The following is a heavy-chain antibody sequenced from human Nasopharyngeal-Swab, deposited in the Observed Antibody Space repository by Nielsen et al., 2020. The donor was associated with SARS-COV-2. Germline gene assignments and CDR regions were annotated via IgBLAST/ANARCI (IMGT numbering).Heavy chain of an antibody. CDR2: ISSSSSYI. CDR1: GFTFSSYS. Sequence: GESPKISCAASGFTFSSYSVNWVRQAPGKGLEWVSSISSSSSYIYYADSVKGRFTISRDNAKSSLHLQMNSLRAEDTAVYYCARHYDFWSGYYNSHFYGMDVWGQGTTVTVSS. J-gene: IGHJ6*02. CDR3: ARHYDFWSGYYNSHFYGMDV. V-gene: IGHV3-21*01. D-gene: IGHD3-3*01.